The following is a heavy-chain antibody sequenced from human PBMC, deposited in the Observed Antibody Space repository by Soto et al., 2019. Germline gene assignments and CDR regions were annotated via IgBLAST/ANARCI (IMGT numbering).Heavy chain of an antibody. J-gene: IGHJ6*02. D-gene: IGHD1-20*01. V-gene: IGHV3-23*01. CDR2: ISGGRSGT. CDR3: AKGNFNWNDAVYYGRDV. Sequence: GVSLRLSCAASGFTFSTYAMSWVRQAPGKGLEWVSAISGGRSGTYYADSVRGRFTLSRDDSKNTLYLQMNSLRAEDTAVYYCAKGNFNWNDAVYYGRDVRGHGTTVTSP. CDR1: GFTFSTYA.